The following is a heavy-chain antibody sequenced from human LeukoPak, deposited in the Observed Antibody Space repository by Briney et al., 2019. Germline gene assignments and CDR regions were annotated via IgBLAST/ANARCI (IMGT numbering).Heavy chain of an antibody. CDR3: ATALYSSSWYSQFDY. Sequence: GASVKVSCKASGYTFTSYGISWVRQAPGQGLEWMGWISAYNGNTNYAQKLQGRVTMTTDTSTSTAYMELRSLRSDDTAVYCCATALYSSSWYSQFDYWGQGTLVTVSS. V-gene: IGHV1-18*01. CDR2: ISAYNGNT. J-gene: IGHJ4*02. CDR1: GYTFTSYG. D-gene: IGHD6-13*01.